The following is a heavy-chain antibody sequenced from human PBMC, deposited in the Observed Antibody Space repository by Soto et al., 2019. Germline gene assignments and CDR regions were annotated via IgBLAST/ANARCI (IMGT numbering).Heavy chain of an antibody. V-gene: IGHV1-2*02. CDR2: INPDSGAT. CDR3: ARGDYGTGGYPFPYFDY. Sequence: HEHLVQSGAEVKRPGASLKVSYKASGYSFTGYYIHWVRQAPGQGLEWMGWINPDSGATNYAQNFQGRVTLTSDTSISTASMDLTSLTSDDTAVYYCARGDYGTGGYPFPYFDYWGQGTLVMVSS. CDR1: GYSFTGYY. J-gene: IGHJ4*02. D-gene: IGHD2-8*02.